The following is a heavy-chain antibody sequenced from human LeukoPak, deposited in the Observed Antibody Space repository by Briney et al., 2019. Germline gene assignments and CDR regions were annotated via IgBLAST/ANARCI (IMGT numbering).Heavy chain of an antibody. Sequence: GGSLRLSCAASGFTFSSSAMSWVRQVPGKGLEWVSGISASGGSTSYADSVRGRFTISRDNSKNTLYVQMNSLRDEDTAVYYCAKDHYDFWSGLPPGGYGMDVWGQGTTVTVSS. D-gene: IGHD3-3*01. J-gene: IGHJ6*02. CDR3: AKDHYDFWSGLPPGGYGMDV. CDR2: ISASGGST. V-gene: IGHV3-23*01. CDR1: GFTFSSSA.